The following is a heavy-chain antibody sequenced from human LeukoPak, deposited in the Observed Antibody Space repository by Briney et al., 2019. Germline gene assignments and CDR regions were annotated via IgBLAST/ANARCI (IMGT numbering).Heavy chain of an antibody. V-gene: IGHV3-66*01. Sequence: PGGSLRLSCAASGFTVSSNYMNWVRQAPGKGLEWVSVIYGGGNTDYADSVKGRFAISRDNSKNTLYLQMNSLRVEDTAVYYCAKDRSYYGAGGFFEYWGQGTLVTVSS. J-gene: IGHJ4*02. CDR3: AKDRSYYGAGGFFEY. CDR1: GFTVSSNY. CDR2: IYGGGNT. D-gene: IGHD3-10*01.